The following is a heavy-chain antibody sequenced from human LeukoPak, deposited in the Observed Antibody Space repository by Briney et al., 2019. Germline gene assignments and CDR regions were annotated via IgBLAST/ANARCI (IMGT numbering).Heavy chain of an antibody. V-gene: IGHV3-53*01. CDR2: IYSGGTT. D-gene: IGHD6-13*01. CDR3: ARDAAGRPLDF. CDR1: GFTVSSNY. J-gene: IGHJ4*02. Sequence: GGSLRLSCAASGFTVSSNYMSWVRRAPGKGLEWVSVIYSGGTTYYADSVKGRFTISRDDSKNTLYLQMNSLRVEDTAVYYCARDAAGRPLDFWGQGTLVTVSS.